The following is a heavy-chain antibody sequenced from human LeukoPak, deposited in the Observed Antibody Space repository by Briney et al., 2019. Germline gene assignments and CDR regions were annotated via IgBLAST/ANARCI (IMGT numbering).Heavy chain of an antibody. Sequence: GGSLKISCKGSGFIFTGYWIVWVRQMPGKGLEWMGIIYPADSETTYSPSFQGQITISADGSSTTAHLQWSSLKASDTAIYYCARATCVNGICYTLYWGQGSLVTVSS. CDR1: GFIFTGYW. J-gene: IGHJ4*02. V-gene: IGHV5-51*01. D-gene: IGHD2-8*01. CDR3: ARATCVNGICYTLY. CDR2: IYPADSET.